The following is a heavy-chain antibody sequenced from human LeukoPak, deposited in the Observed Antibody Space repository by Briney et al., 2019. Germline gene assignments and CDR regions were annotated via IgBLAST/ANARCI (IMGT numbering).Heavy chain of an antibody. CDR2: VSAVAGST. CDR1: GFTLTPYA. Sequence: GGALRLSCAACGFTLTPYAMTWVRPAPAKGREGVSGVSAVAGSTYYADSVKGQFTISRDNYKNALYLQMNSLSVEDTAVYYCAKYPSNNVRVVVAMTYHYYCMDVWGRGTTVTVSS. V-gene: IGHV3-23*01. CDR3: AKYPSNNVRVVVAMTYHYYCMDV. D-gene: IGHD2-15*01. J-gene: IGHJ6*02.